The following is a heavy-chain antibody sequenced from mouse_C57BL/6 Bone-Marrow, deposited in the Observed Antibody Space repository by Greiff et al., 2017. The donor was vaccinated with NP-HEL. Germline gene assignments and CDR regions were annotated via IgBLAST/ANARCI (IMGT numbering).Heavy chain of an antibody. CDR2: INPYNGGT. V-gene: IGHV1-19*01. CDR1: GYTFTDYY. CDR3: ARYYYYGSHFDV. D-gene: IGHD1-1*01. J-gene: IGHJ1*03. Sequence: VQLKESGPVLVKPGASVKMSCKASGYTFTDYYMNWVKQSHGKGLEWIGVINPYNGGTSYNQQFKGKATLTVDKSSSTAYMQLISLTAADSAVYDCARYYYYGSHFDVGGRGTAVTVSA.